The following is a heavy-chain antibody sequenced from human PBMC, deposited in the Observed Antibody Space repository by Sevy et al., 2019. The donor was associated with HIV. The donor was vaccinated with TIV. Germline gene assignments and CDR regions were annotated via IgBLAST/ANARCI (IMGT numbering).Heavy chain of an antibody. Sequence: LRLSCTVSGGTISSGDYYWSGIRQPPGKGQEWIGYIYYSGSTYYNPSLKSRVTISVDTSKNQFSLKLSSVTAADTAVYYCARAEWIQLWLEGGNWFDPWGQGTLVTVSS. CDR1: GGTISSGDYY. J-gene: IGHJ5*02. D-gene: IGHD5-18*01. CDR3: ARAEWIQLWLEGGNWFDP. V-gene: IGHV4-30-4*01. CDR2: IYYSGST.